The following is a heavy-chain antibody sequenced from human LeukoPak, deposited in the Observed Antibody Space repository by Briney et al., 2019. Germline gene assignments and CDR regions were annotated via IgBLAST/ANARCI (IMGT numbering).Heavy chain of an antibody. V-gene: IGHV4-34*01. J-gene: IGHJ4*02. CDR1: GGSFSGYY. CDR3: ARGVLEMATILGTPKYYFDY. Sequence: PSETLSLTCAVYGGSFSGYYWSWIRQPPGKGLEGIGEINHSGSTNYNQSLKSRVTISVDTSKNQFSLKLSSVTAADTAVYYCARGVLEMATILGTPKYYFDYWGQGTLVTVSS. CDR2: INHSGST. D-gene: IGHD5-24*01.